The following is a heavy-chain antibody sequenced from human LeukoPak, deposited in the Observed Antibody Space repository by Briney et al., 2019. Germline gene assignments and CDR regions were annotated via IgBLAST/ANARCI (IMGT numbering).Heavy chain of an antibody. D-gene: IGHD5-12*01. J-gene: IGHJ4*02. V-gene: IGHV1-2*06. CDR1: GYTFTGYY. CDR2: INPNSGGT. CDR3: APGSDSGYYRVGTYFDY. Sequence: ASVKVSCTASGYTFTGYYMHWVRQAPGQGLEWMGRINPNSGGTNYAQKFQGRVTMTRDTSISTAYMELSRLRSDDTAVYYCAPGSDSGYYRVGTYFDYWGQGTLVTVSS.